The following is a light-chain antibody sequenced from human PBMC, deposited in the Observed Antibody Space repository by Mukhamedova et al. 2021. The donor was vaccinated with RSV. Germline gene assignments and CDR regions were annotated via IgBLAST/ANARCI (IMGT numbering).Light chain of an antibody. Sequence: NNLAWYQQKPGQAPRLPIHGASTRATGIPARFSGSGSGTEFTLTISSLQSEDFAVYYCQHYNNWSRPFTFGPGTKVDI. CDR2: GAS. J-gene: IGKJ3*01. CDR3: QHYNNWSRPFT. CDR1: NN. V-gene: IGKV3-15*01.